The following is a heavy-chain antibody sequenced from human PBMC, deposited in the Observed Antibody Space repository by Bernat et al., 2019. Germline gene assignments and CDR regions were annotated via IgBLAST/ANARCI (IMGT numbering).Heavy chain of an antibody. Sequence: EVQLVESGGVVVQPGGSLRLSCAASGFTFDDYTMHWVRQAPGKGLEWVSLISWDGGSTYYADSVKGRFTISRDNSKNSLYLQMNSLRTEDTALYYFAKAHEFGELFPDYWGQGTLVTVSS. D-gene: IGHD3-10*01. V-gene: IGHV3-43*01. J-gene: IGHJ4*02. CDR3: AKAHEFGELFPDY. CDR1: GFTFDDYT. CDR2: ISWDGGST.